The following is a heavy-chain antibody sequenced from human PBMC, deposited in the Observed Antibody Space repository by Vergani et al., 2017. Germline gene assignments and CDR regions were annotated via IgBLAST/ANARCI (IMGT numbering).Heavy chain of an antibody. V-gene: IGHV3-30*13. Sequence: QVQLVESGGGVVQPGRSLRLSCAASGFTFSSYGIHWVRQAPGKGLEWVAVISYDGGNKHYADSVKGRFTISRDKSKNRLYLQMNSLRADDTAVYYCAKAHSSGWYYFDYCGQGTLVTVSS. CDR1: GFTFSSYG. D-gene: IGHD6-19*01. CDR2: ISYDGGNK. CDR3: AKAHSSGWYYFDY. J-gene: IGHJ4*02.